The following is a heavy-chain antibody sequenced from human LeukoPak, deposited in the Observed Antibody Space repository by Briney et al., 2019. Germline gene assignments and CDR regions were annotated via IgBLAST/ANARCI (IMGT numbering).Heavy chain of an antibody. J-gene: IGHJ5*02. V-gene: IGHV1-69*13. CDR2: IIPIFGTA. CDR3: ARDLGIVVVPAAHNWFDP. CDR1: GYTFTSYD. Sequence: SVKVSCKASGYTFTSYDINWVRQAPGQGLEWMGGIIPIFGTANYAQKFQGRVTITADESTSTAYMELSSLRSEDTAVYYCARDLGIVVVPAAHNWFDPWGQGTLVTVSS. D-gene: IGHD2-2*03.